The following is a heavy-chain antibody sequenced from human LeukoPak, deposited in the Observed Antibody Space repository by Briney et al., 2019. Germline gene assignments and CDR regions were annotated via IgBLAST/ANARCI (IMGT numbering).Heavy chain of an antibody. Sequence: SETLSLTCAVYGVSFSDYYLSWIRQPPGKGLEWMGEINHSGSNNYSPSLKSRVSISVDTSKNPLSLKLNSVSAADAAMYYCASHDSSCSYRYTGSFYSWGQGMLMNASS. CDR1: GVSFSDYY. D-gene: IGHD3-16*02. V-gene: IGHV4-34*01. J-gene: IGHJ4*02. CDR3: ASHDSSCSYRYTGSFYS. CDR2: INHSGSN.